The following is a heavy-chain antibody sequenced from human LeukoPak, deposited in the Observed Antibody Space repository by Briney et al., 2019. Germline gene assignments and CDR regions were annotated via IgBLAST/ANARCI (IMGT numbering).Heavy chain of an antibody. CDR2: INPSGGST. CDR1: GYTFTSYY. J-gene: IGHJ6*03. D-gene: IGHD3-22*01. V-gene: IGHV1-46*01. Sequence: ASVKVSCKASGYTFTSYYMHWVRQAPGQGLEWMGIINPSGGSTSYAQKFQGRVTMTRDTSTSTVYMELSSLRSEDTAVYYCARYGLGYYPGSAAYYMDVWGKGTTVTISS. CDR3: ARYGLGYYPGSAAYYMDV.